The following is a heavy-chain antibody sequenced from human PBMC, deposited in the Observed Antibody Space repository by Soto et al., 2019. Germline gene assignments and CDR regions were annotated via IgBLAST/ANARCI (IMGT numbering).Heavy chain of an antibody. J-gene: IGHJ6*03. D-gene: IGHD6-25*01. V-gene: IGHV1-2*04. CDR3: ARDGIAPGPASYYMDV. CDR1: GYTFTGYY. Sequence: ASVKVSCKASGYTFTGYYMHWVRQAPGQGLEWMGWINPNSGGTNYAQKFQGWVTMTRDTSISTAYMELSRLRSDDTAVYYCARDGIAPGPASYYMDVWGKGTTVTVSS. CDR2: INPNSGGT.